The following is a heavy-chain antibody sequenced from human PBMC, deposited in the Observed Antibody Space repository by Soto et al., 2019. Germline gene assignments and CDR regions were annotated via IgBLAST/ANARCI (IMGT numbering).Heavy chain of an antibody. J-gene: IGHJ6*02. CDR3: ARGGLIITGYGMDV. V-gene: IGHV1-69*06. CDR1: GGTFTGYR. D-gene: IGHD3-22*01. Sequence: ASVKVSCKASGGTFTGYRINWVRQAPGQGLEWMGEIIPTFGTANYAQKFQGRVTINADKSTSTAYMELSSLTSEDTAVYYCARGGLIITGYGMDVWGQGTTVTVS. CDR2: IIPTFGTA.